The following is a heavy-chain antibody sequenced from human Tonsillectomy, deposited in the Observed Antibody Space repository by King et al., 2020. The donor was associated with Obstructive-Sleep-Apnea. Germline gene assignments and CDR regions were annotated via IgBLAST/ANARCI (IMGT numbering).Heavy chain of an antibody. CDR1: GDSISTSYY. J-gene: IGHJ4*02. CDR3: ARGPSLGEENDY. V-gene: IGHV4-39*07. CDR2: IYFSGGT. D-gene: IGHD2-21*01. Sequence: QLQESGPGLVKPSETLSLTCTVSGDSISTSYYWSWIRQPPGKGLEWIGSIYFSGGTYYNPSLKSRVTISVDTSKDQFSLNLSSVTAADTAVYYCARGPSLGEENDYWGQGTLVTVSS.